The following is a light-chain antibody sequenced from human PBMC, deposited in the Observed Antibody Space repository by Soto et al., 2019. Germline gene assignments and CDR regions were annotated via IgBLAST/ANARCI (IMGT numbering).Light chain of an antibody. Sequence: QSALTQPASVSGSPGQSITISCTGTSSDVGGYNYVSWYQQHPGKAPKLMIYEVSSRPSGVSNHFSGSKSGNTASLTISGLQAEDEADYYCSSYTSSSTLVFGTGTKLTVL. J-gene: IGLJ1*01. CDR3: SSYTSSSTLV. CDR1: SSDVGGYNY. CDR2: EVS. V-gene: IGLV2-14*01.